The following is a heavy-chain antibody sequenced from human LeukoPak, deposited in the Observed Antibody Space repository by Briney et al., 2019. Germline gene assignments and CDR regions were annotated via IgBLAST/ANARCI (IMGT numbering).Heavy chain of an antibody. D-gene: IGHD3-10*01. CDR2: IYPSGGST. CDR1: GYTFTSYY. Sequence: ASVTVSCKASGYTFTSYYMHWVRQAPGQGLEWMGIIYPSGGSTGYAQKFHGRVTMTRDTSTSTVYMELSSLRTEDTAVYYCASGGDYYGSGSLFDPWGQGTLVTVSS. V-gene: IGHV1-46*01. J-gene: IGHJ5*02. CDR3: ASGGDYYGSGSLFDP.